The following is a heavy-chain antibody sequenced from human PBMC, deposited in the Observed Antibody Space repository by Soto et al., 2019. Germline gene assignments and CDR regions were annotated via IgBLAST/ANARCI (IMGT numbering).Heavy chain of an antibody. J-gene: IGHJ5*02. Sequence: EVQLVESGGGLVKPGGSLRLSCAASGFTFSSYSMNWVRQAPGKGLEWVSSISSSSSYIYYADSVKGRFTISRDNAKNSLYLQINSRRDEDTAVYYCARDIQSGGIGFDPWGQGTLVTVSS. CDR1: GFTFSSYS. V-gene: IGHV3-21*01. D-gene: IGHD2-15*01. CDR3: ARDIQSGGIGFDP. CDR2: ISSSSSYI.